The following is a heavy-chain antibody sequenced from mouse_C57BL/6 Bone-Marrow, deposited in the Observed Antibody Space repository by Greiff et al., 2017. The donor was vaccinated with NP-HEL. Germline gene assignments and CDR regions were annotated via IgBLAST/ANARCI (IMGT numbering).Heavy chain of an antibody. D-gene: IGHD2-5*01. CDR1: GFTFSDYY. J-gene: IGHJ3*01. CDR2: ISNGGGST. Sequence: EVQVVESGGGLVQPGGSLKLSCAASGFTFSDYYMYWVRQTPEKRLEWVAYISNGGGSTYYPDTVKGRFTISRDNAKNTLYLQMSRLKSEDTAMYYCASPYSNYGWFAYWGQGTLVTVSA. CDR3: ASPYSNYGWFAY. V-gene: IGHV5-12*01.